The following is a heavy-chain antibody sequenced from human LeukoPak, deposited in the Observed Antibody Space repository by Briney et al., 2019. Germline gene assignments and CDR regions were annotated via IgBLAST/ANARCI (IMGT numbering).Heavy chain of an antibody. Sequence: GGALRLSCAASGVTFDDYARHWVRQAPGKGVEWVLGISWNSGSIGYADSVKGRFTISRDNAKNSLYRQMNSLRAEDTALYYCAKDIGDYYDSSGYTDYWGQGTLVTVSS. CDR2: ISWNSGSI. CDR3: AKDIGDYYDSSGYTDY. J-gene: IGHJ4*02. V-gene: IGHV3-9*01. CDR1: GVTFDDYA. D-gene: IGHD3-22*01.